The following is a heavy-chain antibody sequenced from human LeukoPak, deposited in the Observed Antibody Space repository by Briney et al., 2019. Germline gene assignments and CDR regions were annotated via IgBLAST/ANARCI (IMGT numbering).Heavy chain of an antibody. CDR3: ARALDGYYSYFDY. J-gene: IGHJ4*02. D-gene: IGHD3-22*01. V-gene: IGHV1-69*05. Sequence: GASVKVSCKASGGTFSSYAISWVRQAPGQGLEWMGGIIPIFGTANYAQKFQGRVTITTGESTSTAYMELSSLRSEDTAVYYCARALDGYYSYFDYWGQGTLVTVSS. CDR2: IIPIFGTA. CDR1: GGTFSSYA.